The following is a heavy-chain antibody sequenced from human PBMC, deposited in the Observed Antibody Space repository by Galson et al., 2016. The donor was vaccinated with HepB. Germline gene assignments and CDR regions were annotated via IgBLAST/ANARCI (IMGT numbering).Heavy chain of an antibody. D-gene: IGHD2-21*01. Sequence: SLRLSCAASGFTFSSYAMSWVRQAPGKGLEWVSAISGSGGSTYYADSVKGRFTISRDNSKNTLYLQMNSLRVEDTAVYYCARDPVSESLRAWGGFDIWGQGTKVTVSS. CDR1: GFTFSSYA. CDR2: ISGSGGST. CDR3: ARDPVSESLRAWGGFDI. V-gene: IGHV3-23*01. J-gene: IGHJ3*02.